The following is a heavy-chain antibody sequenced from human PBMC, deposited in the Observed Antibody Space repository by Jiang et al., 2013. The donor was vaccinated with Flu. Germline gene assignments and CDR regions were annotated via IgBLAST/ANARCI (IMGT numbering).Heavy chain of an antibody. Sequence: FTSYGISWVRQAPGQGLEWMGWISAYNGNTNYAQKLQGRVTMTTDTSTSTAYMELRSLRSDDTAVYYCARDFGYKLEVENWVRYNWFDPWGQGTLVTVSS. CDR1: FTSYG. V-gene: IGHV1-18*01. J-gene: IGHJ5*02. CDR2: ISAYNGNT. D-gene: IGHD1-1*01. CDR3: ARDFGYKLEVENWVRYNWFDP.